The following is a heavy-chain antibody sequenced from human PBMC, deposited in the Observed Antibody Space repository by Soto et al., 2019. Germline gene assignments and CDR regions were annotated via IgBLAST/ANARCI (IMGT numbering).Heavy chain of an antibody. CDR3: ARGHSTDCSNGVCSFFYNHEKDV. D-gene: IGHD2-8*01. CDR1: GGTFSSYA. V-gene: IGHV1-69*13. CDR2: IIPIFGTA. J-gene: IGHJ6*02. Sequence: SVKVSCKASGGTFSSYAISWVRQAPGQGLEWMGGIIPIFGTANYAQKFQGRVTITADESTSTAYMELSSLRSEDTAVYYCARGHSTDCSNGVCSFFYNHEKDVWGQGTTVTVSS.